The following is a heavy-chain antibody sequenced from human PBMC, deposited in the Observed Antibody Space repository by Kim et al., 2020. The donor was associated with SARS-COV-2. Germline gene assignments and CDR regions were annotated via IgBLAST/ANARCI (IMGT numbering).Heavy chain of an antibody. J-gene: IGHJ5*02. D-gene: IGHD2-2*01. Sequence: SRVTISVDTSKNQFSLKLSSVTAADTAVYYCARGIRGYCSSTSCYHWFDPWGQGTLVTVSS. CDR3: ARGIRGYCSSTSCYHWFDP. V-gene: IGHV4-34*01.